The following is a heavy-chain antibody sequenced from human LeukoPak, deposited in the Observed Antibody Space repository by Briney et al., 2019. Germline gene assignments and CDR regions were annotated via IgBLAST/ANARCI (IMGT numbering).Heavy chain of an antibody. CDR3: AKEDGESHDY. V-gene: IGHV3-23*01. D-gene: IGHD3-10*01. J-gene: IGHJ4*02. Sequence: PGGSLRLSCAASGFTFSSSALSWVRQAPGKGLEWVSTISVSGVGTYYADSVKGRFTISRDNSKNTLYLQMNSLRAEDTAVYYCAKEDGESHDYWGQGTLVTVSS. CDR1: GFTFSSSA. CDR2: ISVSGVGT.